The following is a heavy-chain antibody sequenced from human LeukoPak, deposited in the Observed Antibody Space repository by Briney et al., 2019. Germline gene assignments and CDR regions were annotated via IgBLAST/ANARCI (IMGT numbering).Heavy chain of an antibody. V-gene: IGHV1-46*01. D-gene: IGHD3-3*01. CDR3: ARDHSFWSGYLGASSAFDI. J-gene: IGHJ3*02. Sequence: ASVTVSCKASGGTFSSYAISWVRQAPGQGLEWMGIINPSGGSTTYAQKFQGRVTLTRDTSTSTVYMELSSLRSEDTAVYYCARDHSFWSGYLGASSAFDIWGQGTMVIVSS. CDR2: INPSGGST. CDR1: GGTFSSYA.